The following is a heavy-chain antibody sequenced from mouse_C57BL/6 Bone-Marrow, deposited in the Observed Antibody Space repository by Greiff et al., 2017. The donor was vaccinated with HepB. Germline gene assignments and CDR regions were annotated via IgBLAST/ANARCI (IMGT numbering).Heavy chain of an antibody. CDR3: ARLLIYYDS. D-gene: IGHD2-4*01. CDR1: GFTFSSYT. V-gene: IGHV5-9*01. Sequence: EVHLVESGGGLVKPGGSLKLSCAASGFTFSSYTMSWVRQTPEKRLEWVATISGGGGNTYYPDSVKGRFTISRDNAKNTLYLQMSSLRSEDTALYYCARLLIYYDSWGQGTSVTVSS. J-gene: IGHJ4*01. CDR2: ISGGGGNT.